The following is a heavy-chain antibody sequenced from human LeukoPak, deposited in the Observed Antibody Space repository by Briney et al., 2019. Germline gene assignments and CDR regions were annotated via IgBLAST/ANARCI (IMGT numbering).Heavy chain of an antibody. Sequence: ASVKVSCKASGYTFTSYDIHWVRQATGQGLAWMGWMNPNSGNTGYAQKFQGRVTMTRNTSISTAYMELSSLRSEDTAVYYCARDHLQYYYYYYGMDVWGQGTTVTVSS. D-gene: IGHD1-14*01. V-gene: IGHV1-8*01. CDR3: ARDHLQYYYYYYGMDV. CDR2: MNPNSGNT. CDR1: GYTFTSYD. J-gene: IGHJ6*02.